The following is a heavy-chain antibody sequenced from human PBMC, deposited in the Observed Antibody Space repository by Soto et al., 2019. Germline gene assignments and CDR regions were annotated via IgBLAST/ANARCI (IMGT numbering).Heavy chain of an antibody. V-gene: IGHV3-21*02. J-gene: IGHJ4*02. CDR2: ISGSSTYI. CDR3: ARGAAGNFDY. Sequence: EVQLVESGGGLVKPGGSLRLSCAASGFAFSSYSINWVRQAPGKGLDWVSSISGSSTYIYYTDSLKGRVTISRDNVKNSVYLQMNGLRVEDTAVYYCARGAAGNFDYWGQGTLVTVSS. D-gene: IGHD6-13*01. CDR1: GFAFSSYS.